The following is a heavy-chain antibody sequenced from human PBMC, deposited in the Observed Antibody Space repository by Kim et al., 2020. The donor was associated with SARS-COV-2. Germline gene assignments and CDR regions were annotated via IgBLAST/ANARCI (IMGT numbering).Heavy chain of an antibody. CDR3: LGGFYFDY. CDR2: GNGNK. J-gene: IGHJ4*02. D-gene: IGHD3-16*01. Sequence: GNGNKIYSQKFQGRVTFTTDASASTAYMELSFLRSEDSAVYYCLGGFYFDYWGQGTPVTVSS. V-gene: IGHV1-3*01.